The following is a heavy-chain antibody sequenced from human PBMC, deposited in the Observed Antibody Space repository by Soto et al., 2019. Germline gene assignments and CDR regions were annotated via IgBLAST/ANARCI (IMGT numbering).Heavy chain of an antibody. V-gene: IGHV1-69*01. Sequence: QVQLVQSGAEVKKPGSSVKVSCKAAGGTFSSYAISWLRQAPGQGLEWMGGIIPSFGTANYAQKFQVRVTMTADESTSTAYMELGSLRSDDTAVCYCASSRVRSDFDIVGQWTMVTVSS. J-gene: IGHJ3*02. D-gene: IGHD3-22*01. CDR2: IIPSFGTA. CDR1: GGTFSSYA. CDR3: ASSRVRSDFDI.